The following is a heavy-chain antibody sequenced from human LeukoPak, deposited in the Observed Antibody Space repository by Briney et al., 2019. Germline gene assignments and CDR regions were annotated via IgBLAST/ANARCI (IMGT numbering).Heavy chain of an antibody. D-gene: IGHD3-10*01. Sequence: PGGSLRLSCAASGFTFNSYDMYWVRQAIGKGLEWVSAIDKGRNTYYSASVKDRFTTSRNNIKNFLYLQINSLRAEDTAIYYCVREPPTYGLDALDVWGHGTMVTVSS. CDR1: GFTFNSYD. V-gene: IGHV3-13*01. CDR3: VREPPTYGLDALDV. J-gene: IGHJ3*01. CDR2: IDKGRNT.